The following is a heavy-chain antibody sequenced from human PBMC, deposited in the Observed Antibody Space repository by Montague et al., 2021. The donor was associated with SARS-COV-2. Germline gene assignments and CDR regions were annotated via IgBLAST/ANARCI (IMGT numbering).Heavy chain of an antibody. V-gene: IGHV6-1*01. Sequence: CAISGDSVSSYIATWNWIRQTPPSGREWLGRTYYRSKWNNDYAESVKSRITIDPDTSKHQFSLHLNSVTTEDTAVYYCARIPVGSKYYFDFWGQGTLVTVAS. CDR2: TYYRSKWNN. CDR3: ARIPVGSKYYFDF. D-gene: IGHD2-2*01. J-gene: IGHJ4*02. CDR1: GDSVSSYIAT.